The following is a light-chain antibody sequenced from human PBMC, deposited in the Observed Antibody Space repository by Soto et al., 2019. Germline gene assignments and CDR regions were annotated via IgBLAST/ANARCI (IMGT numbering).Light chain of an antibody. CDR1: QAIRNY. J-gene: IGKJ4*01. Sequence: DIPMNQSPSSLSAPVRDRVTITCQASQAIRNYVNWHQQKPGKAPKVLIYAASNLRPGVPSRFSGSGSGTDFTLTISNLQPEDLATYYCQQYDDGPLTFGGGTTVESK. CDR2: AAS. CDR3: QQYDDGPLT. V-gene: IGKV1-33*01.